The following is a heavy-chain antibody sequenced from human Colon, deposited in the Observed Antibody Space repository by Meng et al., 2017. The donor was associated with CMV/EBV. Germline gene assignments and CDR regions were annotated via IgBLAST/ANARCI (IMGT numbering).Heavy chain of an antibody. J-gene: IGHJ4*02. CDR1: GFTFTGYP. CDR3: ARDQEDSLFDY. Sequence: GGSLRLSCVVSGFTFTGYPMHWVRQAPGRGLEWVAVISYDGSNKYYADSVKGRFTISRDNSKNTLYLQMNSLRAEDTAVYYCARDQEDSLFDYWGQGTLVTVSS. CDR2: ISYDGSNK. V-gene: IGHV3-30*04. D-gene: IGHD2-15*01.